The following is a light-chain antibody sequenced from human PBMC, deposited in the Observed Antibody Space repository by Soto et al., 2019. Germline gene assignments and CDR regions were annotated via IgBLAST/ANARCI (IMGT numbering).Light chain of an antibody. Sequence: EIVMTQSPATLSASPGERDTLSCTASQSVSSNLAWYQQKPGQAPRLLIYGASTRATGIPARFSGSGSGTEFTLSISSLQSEDFAVYYCQQYNNWPPTNTFGQGAKLEIK. CDR3: QQYNNWPPTNT. V-gene: IGKV3-15*01. CDR2: GAS. J-gene: IGKJ2*01. CDR1: QSVSSN.